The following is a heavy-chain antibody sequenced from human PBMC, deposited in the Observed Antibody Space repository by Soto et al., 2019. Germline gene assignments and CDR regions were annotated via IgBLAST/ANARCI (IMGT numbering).Heavy chain of an antibody. V-gene: IGHV1-69*13. Sequence: AASVKVSCKASGDTFNSYAISWVRRAPGQGLEWMGGIIPIFHTANYAQKFQARVTMTADESARTAYMELSGLRSEDTAVYYCARVGYCNTTSCLFYYYHHGMDAWGQGTTVTVSS. CDR1: GDTFNSYA. J-gene: IGHJ6*02. CDR3: ARVGYCNTTSCLFYYYHHGMDA. CDR2: IIPIFHTA. D-gene: IGHD2-2*01.